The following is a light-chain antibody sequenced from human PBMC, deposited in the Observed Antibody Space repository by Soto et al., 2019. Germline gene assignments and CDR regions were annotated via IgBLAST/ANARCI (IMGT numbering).Light chain of an antibody. CDR1: QNIYSN. J-gene: IGKJ1*01. V-gene: IGKV3-15*01. CDR3: QKYHNLWS. Sequence: IALTQSPATVSVSPGDRVTLSCWASQNIYSNLGWYQQRPGQAPRLIIYRASARPTGIPARFSGSGSGTEFTLTISSMKSEDFATYYCQKYHNLWSFGRGTKVEIK. CDR2: RAS.